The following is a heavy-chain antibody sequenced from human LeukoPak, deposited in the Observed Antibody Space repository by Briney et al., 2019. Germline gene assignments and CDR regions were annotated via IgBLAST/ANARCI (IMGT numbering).Heavy chain of an antibody. CDR1: GYTFTSYD. J-gene: IGHJ4*02. CDR3: ARGDGYCSGGSCSFDY. V-gene: IGHV1-8*01. Sequence: ASVKVSCKASGYTFTSYDINWVRQATGQGLEWMGWMNPNSGNTGYAQKFQGRVTMTRNTSISTAYMELSSLRSEDTAVYYCARGDGYCSGGSCSFDYWGQGTLVTVSS. CDR2: MNPNSGNT. D-gene: IGHD2-15*01.